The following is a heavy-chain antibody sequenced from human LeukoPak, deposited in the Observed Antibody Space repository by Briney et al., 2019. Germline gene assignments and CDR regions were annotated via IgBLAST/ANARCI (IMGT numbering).Heavy chain of an antibody. V-gene: IGHV3-7*01. CDR3: ARVRFGPESLDY. D-gene: IGHD3-10*01. CDR2: IKQDGSEK. Sequence: GGSLRLSCEASGFSFSSYWMTWVRQAPGKGLEWVANIKQDGSEKYYVDSVKGRFTISRDNAKNSLYLQMNSLRAEDTAVYYCARVRFGPESLDYWGQGTLVTVSS. CDR1: GFSFSSYW. J-gene: IGHJ4*02.